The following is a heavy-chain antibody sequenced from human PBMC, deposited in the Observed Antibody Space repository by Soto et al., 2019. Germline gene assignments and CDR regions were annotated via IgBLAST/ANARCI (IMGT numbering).Heavy chain of an antibody. CDR2: ISYDGSNK. CDR3: ASSRDTAMAPSFDY. Sequence: QVQLVESGGGVVQPGRSLRLSCAASGFTFSSYAMHWVRQAPGKGLEWVAVISYDGSNKYYADSVKGRFTISRDNSKNTLYLQMNILRAEDTAVYYCASSRDTAMAPSFDYWGQGTLVTVSS. V-gene: IGHV3-30-3*01. CDR1: GFTFSSYA. J-gene: IGHJ4*02. D-gene: IGHD5-18*01.